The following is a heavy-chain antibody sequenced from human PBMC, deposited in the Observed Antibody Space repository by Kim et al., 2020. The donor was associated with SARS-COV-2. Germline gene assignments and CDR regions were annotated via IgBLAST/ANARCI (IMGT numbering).Heavy chain of an antibody. J-gene: IGHJ4*02. V-gene: IGHV4-59*08. CDR3: ARGYSYGYLFS. D-gene: IGHD5-18*01. CDR1: GGSISSYY. CDR2: IYYSGST. Sequence: SETLSLTCTVSGGSISSYYWSWIRQPPGKGLEWIGYIYYSGSTNYNPSLKSRVTISVDTPKNQFSLKLSSVTAADTAVYYCARGYSYGYLFSWGQGTLVTVSS.